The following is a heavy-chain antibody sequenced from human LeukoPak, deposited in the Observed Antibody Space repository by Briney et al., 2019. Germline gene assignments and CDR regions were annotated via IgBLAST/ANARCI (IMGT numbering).Heavy chain of an antibody. CDR2: IYYSGST. V-gene: IGHV4-4*07. CDR1: GGSISNSY. D-gene: IGHD3-22*01. Sequence: SETLSLTCTVSGGSISNSYWSWIRQPAGKGLEWIGSIYYSGSTYYNPSLKSRVTISVDTSKNQFSLKLSSVTAADTAVYYCARDDYYDSSGSPRGAFDIWGQGTMVTVSS. CDR3: ARDDYYDSSGSPRGAFDI. J-gene: IGHJ3*02.